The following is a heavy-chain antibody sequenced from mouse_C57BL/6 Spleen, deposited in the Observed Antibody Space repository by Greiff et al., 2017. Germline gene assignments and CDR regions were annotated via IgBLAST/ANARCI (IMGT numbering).Heavy chain of an antibody. CDR2: IYPSDSET. Sequence: QVQLQQPGAELLRPGSSVKLSCKASGYTFPSYWMDWVKQRPGQGLEWIGNIYPSDSETHYNQKFKDKATLTVDKSSSTAYMQLSSLTSEDSAVYYCARRTTVVATDYFDYWGQGTTLTVSS. J-gene: IGHJ2*01. CDR1: GYTFPSYW. V-gene: IGHV1-61*01. D-gene: IGHD1-1*01. CDR3: ARRTTVVATDYFDY.